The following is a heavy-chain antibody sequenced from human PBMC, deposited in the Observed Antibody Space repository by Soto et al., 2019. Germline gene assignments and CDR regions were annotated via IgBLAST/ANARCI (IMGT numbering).Heavy chain of an antibody. V-gene: IGHV3-9*01. J-gene: IGHJ4*02. Sequence: GGSLRLSCAASGFTFDDYAMHWVRQAPGKGLEWVSGISWNSGSIGYADSVKGRFTISRDNAKNSLYLQMNSLRAEDTALYYCAKDIEIAAAGGGYFDYWGQGTLVTVSS. D-gene: IGHD6-13*01. CDR3: AKDIEIAAAGGGYFDY. CDR2: ISWNSGSI. CDR1: GFTFDDYA.